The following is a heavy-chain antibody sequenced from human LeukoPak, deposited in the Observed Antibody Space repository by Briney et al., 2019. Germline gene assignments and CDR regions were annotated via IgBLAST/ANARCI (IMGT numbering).Heavy chain of an antibody. CDR1: GGTFSSYA. Sequence: SVKVSYKASGGTFSSYAISWVRQAPGQGLEWMGRIIPIFGTANYAQKFQSRVTITTDESTSTAYMELSSLRSEDTAVYYCARAGSPNYYYYYYYMDVWGKGTTVTVSS. CDR3: ARAGSPNYYYYYYYMDV. CDR2: IIPIFGTA. D-gene: IGHD1-14*01. V-gene: IGHV1-69*05. J-gene: IGHJ6*03.